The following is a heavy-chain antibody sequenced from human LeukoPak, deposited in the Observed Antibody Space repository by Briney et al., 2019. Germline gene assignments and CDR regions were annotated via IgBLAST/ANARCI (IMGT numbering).Heavy chain of an antibody. Sequence: GGSLRLSCAASGFTFSSYWMSWVRQAPGKGLEWVVVISHDGSNNNYADSVKGRFTISRDNSKNTLYLQMNSLRPEDTAVYYCAKVRVGTAHFDYWGQGTLVTVSS. CDR1: GFTFSSYW. J-gene: IGHJ4*02. CDR3: AKVRVGTAHFDY. D-gene: IGHD2-15*01. V-gene: IGHV3-30*18. CDR2: ISHDGSNN.